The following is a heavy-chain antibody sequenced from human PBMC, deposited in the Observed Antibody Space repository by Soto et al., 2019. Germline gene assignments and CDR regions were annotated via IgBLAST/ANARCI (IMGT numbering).Heavy chain of an antibody. CDR3: ARGFDDILTFFDY. V-gene: IGHV4-30-4*01. D-gene: IGHD3-9*01. J-gene: IGHJ4*02. CDR2: IYYSGST. Sequence: SETLSLTCTVSGGSIGSGDYYWSWIRQPPGKGLEWIGYIYYSGSTYYNPSLKSRVTISVDTSKNQFSLKLSSVTAADTAVYYCARGFDDILTFFDYWGQGTLVTVSS. CDR1: GGSIGSGDYY.